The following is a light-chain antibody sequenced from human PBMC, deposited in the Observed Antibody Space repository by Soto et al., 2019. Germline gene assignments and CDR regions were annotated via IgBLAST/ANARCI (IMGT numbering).Light chain of an antibody. CDR2: GAS. Sequence: EIVLTQSPGTLSLSPGERATLSCRASQSVASSYLAWYQQKPGQAPRLLIYGASSRATGIPDRLSGSGSGTDFSLNISRLEPEDFPVYYCQQYGDSLLTFGGGTRVEMK. J-gene: IGKJ4*01. V-gene: IGKV3-20*01. CDR3: QQYGDSLLT. CDR1: QSVASSY.